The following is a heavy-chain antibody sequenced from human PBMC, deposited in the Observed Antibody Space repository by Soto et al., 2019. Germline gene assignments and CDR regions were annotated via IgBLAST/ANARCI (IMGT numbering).Heavy chain of an antibody. V-gene: IGHV3-23*01. CDR3: AHTPGMVRGVTGHYYSQYTDV. D-gene: IGHD3-10*01. CDR1: GFTFSSHA. J-gene: IGHJ6*03. Sequence: EVQLLESGGGVVQPGGSLRLSCAAAGFTFSSHAMTWVRQVPGKGLEWVSVISVSGASTYYAGSVKGRFTVSRDNSNYTLYLQMNGLRADDTAVYYCAHTPGMVRGVTGHYYSQYTDVWGKGATVTVSS. CDR2: ISVSGAST.